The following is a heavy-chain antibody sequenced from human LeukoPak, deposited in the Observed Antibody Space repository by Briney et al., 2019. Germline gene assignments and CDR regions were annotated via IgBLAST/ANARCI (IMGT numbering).Heavy chain of an antibody. V-gene: IGHV1-2*02. Sequence: GASVKVSCKASGYTFTGYYMHWVRQAPGQGLEWMGXXNPNSGGTNYAQKFQGRVTMTRDTSISTAYMELSRLRSDDTAVYYCARGKQYSSPNWFDPWGQGTLVTVSS. J-gene: IGHJ5*02. CDR1: GYTFTGYY. CDR3: ARGKQYSSPNWFDP. D-gene: IGHD6-6*01. CDR2: XNPNSGGT.